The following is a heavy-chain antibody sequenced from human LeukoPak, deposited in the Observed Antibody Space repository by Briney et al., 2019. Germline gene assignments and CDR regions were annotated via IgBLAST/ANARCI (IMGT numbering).Heavy chain of an antibody. D-gene: IGHD6-13*01. V-gene: IGHV3-30*18. CDR3: AKDRLASGSSWTFDS. CDR2: ISYDGSNK. Sequence: GGSLRLSCAASGFTFNTYAMEWVRQAPGKGLEWVAVISYDGSNKYYVDSVKGRFSISRDNSKDTLYLQMNSLRAEDTAVYYCAKDRLASGSSWTFDSWGQGTLVTVSS. CDR1: GFTFNTYA. J-gene: IGHJ4*02.